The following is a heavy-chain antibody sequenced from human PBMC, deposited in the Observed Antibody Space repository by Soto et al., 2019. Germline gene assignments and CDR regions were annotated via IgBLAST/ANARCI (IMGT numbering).Heavy chain of an antibody. V-gene: IGHV3-23*01. CDR1: GFTCSNYA. CDR2: ISSSGGNP. D-gene: IGHD3-22*01. J-gene: IGHJ4*01. CDR3: ARGLYDNSGYYCPN. Sequence: PGRFMRLSSRAFGFTCSNYAVSRVRQATGKGLEWVSRISSSGGNPYYGSSLEGRFIISRDNSRDTRYLKMLCQRADDTAVYFCARGLYDNSGYYCPNRGDGTLVTVSS.